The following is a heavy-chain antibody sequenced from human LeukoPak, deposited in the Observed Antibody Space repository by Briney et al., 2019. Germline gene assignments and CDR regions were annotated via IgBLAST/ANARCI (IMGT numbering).Heavy chain of an antibody. CDR1: GYTFTSYG. V-gene: IGHV1-69*13. Sequence: SVKVSCKASGYTFTSYGISWVRQAPGQGLEWMGGIIPIFGTANYAQKFQGRVTITADESTSTAYMELSSLRSEDTAVYYCASTSALVRIAVALFDPWGQGTLVTVSS. CDR2: IIPIFGTA. CDR3: ASTSALVRIAVALFDP. J-gene: IGHJ5*02. D-gene: IGHD6-19*01.